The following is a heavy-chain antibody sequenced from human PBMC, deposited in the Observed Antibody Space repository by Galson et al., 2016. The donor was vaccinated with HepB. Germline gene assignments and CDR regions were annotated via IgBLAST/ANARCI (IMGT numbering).Heavy chain of an antibody. CDR1: GFTFSSYG. J-gene: IGHJ4*02. D-gene: IGHD2-8*02. Sequence: SLRLSCAASGFTFSSYGMHWVRQAPGKGLEWVAVISYDGSNKYYADSVKGRFTISRDNSRNTLYLQMNSLRAEDTAVCYCAKSRGSTGGASYNSWQRLGVLGFDAFDLWGQGTVVTVSS. CDR2: ISYDGSNK. CDR3: AKSRGSTGGASYNSWQRLGVLGFDAFDL. V-gene: IGHV3-30*18.